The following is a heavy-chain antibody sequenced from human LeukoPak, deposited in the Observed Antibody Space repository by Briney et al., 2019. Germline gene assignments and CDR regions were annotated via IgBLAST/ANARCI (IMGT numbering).Heavy chain of an antibody. Sequence: SETLSLTCAVYGGSFSGYYWSWIRQPPGKGLEWIGEINHSGSTNYNPSLKSRVTISVDTSKNQFSLKLSSVTAADTAVYYCARRLRYGSGSYYNNRYYYYKDVWGKGTTVTISS. V-gene: IGHV4-34*01. CDR3: ARRLRYGSGSYYNNRYYYYKDV. D-gene: IGHD3-10*01. CDR2: INHSGST. J-gene: IGHJ6*03. CDR1: GGSFSGYY.